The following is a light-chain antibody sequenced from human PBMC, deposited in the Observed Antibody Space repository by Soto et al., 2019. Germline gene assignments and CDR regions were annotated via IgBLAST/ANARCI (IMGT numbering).Light chain of an antibody. J-gene: IGKJ1*01. CDR2: GAS. Sequence: EIVMTQSPATLSVSPGERATLSCRASQSVSSNLAWYQQKPGQAPSLLIYGASTRATGIPARFSGSGSGTALTVTITSLQAEDFAVYYCQQYNNWPPWTFGQGTKVEIK. V-gene: IGKV3-15*01. CDR1: QSVSSN. CDR3: QQYNNWPPWT.